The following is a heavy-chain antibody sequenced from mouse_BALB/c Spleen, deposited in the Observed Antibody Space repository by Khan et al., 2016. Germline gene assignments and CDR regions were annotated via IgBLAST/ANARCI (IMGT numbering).Heavy chain of an antibody. CDR3: ARSGDYDYYDY. CDR2: IYPGDGDT. D-gene: IGHD2-4*01. J-gene: IGHJ2*01. Sequence: QVQLQQSGAELVRPGSSVKISCKASGYAFSSYWMNWVKQRPGQGLEWIGQIYPGDGDTNYNGKFKGKATLTADKSSSTAYMQLSSLTSEDSAVYFCARSGDYDYYDYWGQGTTLTVSS. CDR1: GYAFSSYW. V-gene: IGHV1-80*01.